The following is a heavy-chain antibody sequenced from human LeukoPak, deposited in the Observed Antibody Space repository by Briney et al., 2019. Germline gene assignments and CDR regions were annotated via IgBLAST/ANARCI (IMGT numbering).Heavy chain of an antibody. Sequence: ASVKVSCKASGYTFTSYGISWVRQAPGQGLEWMGWISAYNGNTNYAQKLQGRVTMTTDTSTSTGFMELSSITSEDSAVYYCASKVITGTTQDQYFDSWGQGTLVTVPS. CDR3: ASKVITGTTQDQYFDS. CDR2: ISAYNGNT. D-gene: IGHD4-17*01. J-gene: IGHJ4*02. V-gene: IGHV1-18*01. CDR1: GYTFTSYG.